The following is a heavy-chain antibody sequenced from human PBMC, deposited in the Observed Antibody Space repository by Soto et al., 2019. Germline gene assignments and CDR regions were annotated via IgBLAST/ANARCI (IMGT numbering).Heavy chain of an antibody. V-gene: IGHV1-69*01. J-gene: IGHJ5*02. CDR2: IVPIFGTA. CDR3: AIKYCTNGVCPRPGVWFGP. D-gene: IGHD2-8*01. Sequence: QVQLVQSGAEVKKPGSSGKVSCKASGGTFSSYPISWVRQAPGQGLEWMGGIVPIFGTARYARKFQVRVTITADECTSTAYMELSRLRCEDMAVYYCAIKYCTNGVCPRPGVWFGPWGQGTLVTVSS. CDR1: GGTFSSYP.